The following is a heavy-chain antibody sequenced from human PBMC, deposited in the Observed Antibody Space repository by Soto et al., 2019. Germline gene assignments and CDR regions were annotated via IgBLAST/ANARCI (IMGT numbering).Heavy chain of an antibody. D-gene: IGHD3-3*01. CDR2: INHSGST. J-gene: IGHJ6*03. CDR3: ALNTIWGPKSYYMDV. Sequence: PSETLSLTCAFYGGSFSGYYWSWIRQPPGKGLEWIGEINHSGSTNYNPSLKSRVTISVDTSKNQFSLKLSSVTAADTAVYYCALNTIWGPKSYYMDVWGKGTTVTVSS. CDR1: GGSFSGYY. V-gene: IGHV4-34*01.